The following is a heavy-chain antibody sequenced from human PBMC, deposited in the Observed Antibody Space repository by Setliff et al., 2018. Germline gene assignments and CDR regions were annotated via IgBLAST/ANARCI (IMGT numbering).Heavy chain of an antibody. J-gene: IGHJ5*02. V-gene: IGHV4-4*08. CDR1: GASITSYY. Sequence: SETLSLTCSVSGASITSYYWSWIRQPPGKGLEWIAYIHNNGRIKYNPALKSRVTISVDSSINQFSLKLNSVTAADTAVYYCARARYCSGGSCYWTWFGPWGQGTLVTVAS. CDR2: IHNNGRI. CDR3: ARARYCSGGSCYWTWFGP. D-gene: IGHD2-15*01.